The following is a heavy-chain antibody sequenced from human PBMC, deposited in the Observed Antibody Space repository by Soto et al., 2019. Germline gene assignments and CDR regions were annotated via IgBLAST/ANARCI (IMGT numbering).Heavy chain of an antibody. D-gene: IGHD3-16*01. CDR2: ISGFNGNT. CDR1: GYTFTFYG. CDR3: ARIGVSSGHESPDFDS. V-gene: IGHV1-18*01. Sequence: ASVKVSCKASGYTFTFYGITWVRQAPGQGLEWMGWISGFNGNTNYAADLQGRVTMTTDTSTRTAYIELRGLRSDDTAVYYCARIGVSSGHESPDFDSWGQGTRVTVSS. J-gene: IGHJ4*02.